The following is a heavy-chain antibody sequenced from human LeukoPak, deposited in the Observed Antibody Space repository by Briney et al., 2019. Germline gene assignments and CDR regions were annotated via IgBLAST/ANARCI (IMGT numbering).Heavy chain of an antibody. CDR3: AKRGVVIRVILVGFHKEAYYFDS. D-gene: IGHD3-22*01. CDR2: ISDSGGRT. V-gene: IGHV3-23*01. Sequence: PGGSLRLSCAVSGNTLSNYGMSWVRQAPGKGLEWVAGISDSGGRTNYADSVKGRFTISRDNPKNKVYLQMNSLRAEDTAVYFCAKRGVVIRVILVGFHKEAYYFDSWGQGALVTVSS. CDR1: GNTLSNYG. J-gene: IGHJ4*02.